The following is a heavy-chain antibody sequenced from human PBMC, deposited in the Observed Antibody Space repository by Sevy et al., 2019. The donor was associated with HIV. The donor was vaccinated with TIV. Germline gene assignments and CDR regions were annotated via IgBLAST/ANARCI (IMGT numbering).Heavy chain of an antibody. CDR1: GYTFTSYR. CDR2: ISAHNGDT. Sequence: ASVKVSCKASGYTFTSYRIYWVRQAPGQGLESMGWISAHNGDTNYAQKFQGRVTMITDTSPTTAYMDLRGLRSDDTALYYCARAYCSGGRCYSLAYWGQGTLVTVSS. CDR3: ARAYCSGGRCYSLAY. D-gene: IGHD2-15*01. J-gene: IGHJ4*02. V-gene: IGHV1-18*01.